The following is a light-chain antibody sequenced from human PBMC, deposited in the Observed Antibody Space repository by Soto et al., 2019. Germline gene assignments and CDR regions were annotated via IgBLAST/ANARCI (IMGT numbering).Light chain of an antibody. CDR2: ATS. Sequence: EIVLTQSPGTLSLSPGERATFSCRPSQSVSTTSLAWYQQKPGLPPRLLMYATSGRATGIPDRFTSSGSATDFTLTISRVEPGDSAVYYCQQYGGSPFTFGQGTKLEI. V-gene: IGKV3-20*01. CDR1: QSVSTTS. J-gene: IGKJ2*01. CDR3: QQYGGSPFT.